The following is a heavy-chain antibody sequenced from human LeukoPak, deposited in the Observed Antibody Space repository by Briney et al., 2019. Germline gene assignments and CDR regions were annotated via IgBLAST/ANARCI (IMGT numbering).Heavy chain of an antibody. Sequence: ASVKVSCKASGYTFTNYGISWVRQAPGRGLEWMGWITADNGNANYAQKFQGRVTMTADTSTSTAYMELRSLRSDDTAVYYCARALYCSSSNCYDGASDYWGQGTLVTVSS. J-gene: IGHJ4*02. V-gene: IGHV1-18*01. CDR3: ARALYCSSSNCYDGASDY. CDR2: ITADNGNA. CDR1: GYTFTNYG. D-gene: IGHD2-15*01.